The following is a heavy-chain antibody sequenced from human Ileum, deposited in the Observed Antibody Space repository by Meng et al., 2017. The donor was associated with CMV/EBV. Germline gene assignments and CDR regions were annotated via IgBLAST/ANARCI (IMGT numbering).Heavy chain of an antibody. J-gene: IGHJ5*02. D-gene: IGHD6-19*01. CDR2: INPNSGVT. V-gene: IGHV1-2*02. Sequence: VQLGGVVSQHGTHVKASRQTSGYIFTGYYMHGVRQAPGQSPEWMGWINPNSGVTNYPQKFEDRVTMTRDTSFSTAYMELSRLTSDDTAVYYCARDFNSLAVTAANWFDPWGQGTLVTVSS. CDR1: GYIFTGYY. CDR3: ARDFNSLAVTAANWFDP.